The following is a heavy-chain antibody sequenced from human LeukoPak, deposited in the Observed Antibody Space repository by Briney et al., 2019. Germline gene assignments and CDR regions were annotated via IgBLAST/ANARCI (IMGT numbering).Heavy chain of an antibody. CDR1: GFTFSSYA. CDR2: ISGSGGST. V-gene: IGHV3-23*01. J-gene: IGHJ5*01. Sequence: GGSLRLSCAASGFTFSSYAMSWVRQAPGKGLEWVSAISGSGGSTYYADSVKGRFTISRDNSKNTLYLQMNSLRAEDTAVYYCAKDRHAPGRYCSSSTCFPFDSWGQGTLVTVSS. D-gene: IGHD2-2*01. CDR3: AKDRHAPGRYCSSSTCFPFDS.